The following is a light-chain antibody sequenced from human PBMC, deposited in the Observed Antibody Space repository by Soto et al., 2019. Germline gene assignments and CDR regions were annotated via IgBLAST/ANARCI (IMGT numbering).Light chain of an antibody. V-gene: IGKV3D-15*01. CDR3: QQYNNWPT. CDR2: GAS. CDR1: QSVSSN. Sequence: EIVMTQSPAPLSVSPGERATLSCRASQSVSSNLAWYQQKPGQAPRLLIYGASTRATGIPARFSGSGSGTEFTLTISSLHSEDFAVYYCQQYNNWPTLGQGTRLEIK. J-gene: IGKJ5*01.